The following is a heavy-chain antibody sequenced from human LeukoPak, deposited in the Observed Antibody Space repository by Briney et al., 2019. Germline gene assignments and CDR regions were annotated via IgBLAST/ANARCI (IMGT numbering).Heavy chain of an antibody. CDR2: IYTSGST. Sequence: SETLSFTCTVSGGSISSGSYYWSWIRQPAGKGLEWIGRIYTSGSTNYNPSLKSRVTISVDTSKNQFSLKLSSVTAADTAVYYCARTPFGVVISDAFDIWGQGTMVTVSS. V-gene: IGHV4-61*02. CDR3: ARTPFGVVISDAFDI. CDR1: GGSISSGSYY. J-gene: IGHJ3*02. D-gene: IGHD3-3*01.